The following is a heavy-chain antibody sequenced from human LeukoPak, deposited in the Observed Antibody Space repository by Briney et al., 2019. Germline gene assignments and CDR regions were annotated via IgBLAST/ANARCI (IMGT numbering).Heavy chain of an antibody. CDR3: ASSGDILPGTYRGIDY. CDR1: GYFISSGYY. Sequence: SETLSLTCAVSGYFISSGYYWGWIRQPPGKGLEWIGSIYHSGSTYYNPSLKSRVTISVDKSKNQFSLKLNSVTAADTAVYYCASSGDILPGTYRGIDYWGQGTLVTVSS. V-gene: IGHV4-38-2*01. CDR2: IYHSGST. D-gene: IGHD3-9*01. J-gene: IGHJ4*02.